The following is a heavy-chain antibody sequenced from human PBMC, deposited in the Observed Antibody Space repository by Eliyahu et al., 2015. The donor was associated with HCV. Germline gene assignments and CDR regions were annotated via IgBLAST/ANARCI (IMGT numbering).Heavy chain of an antibody. CDR1: GFSLXTXGSRGVG. CDR3: AHLDYTDFKFDY. D-gene: IGHD4-17*01. Sequence: QITLKESGPTLVKPTQTLTLTCTFSGFSLXTXGSRGVGVGWIRQPPGKALEFLALIYWNDDKYYSSSLNSRLAIAKDTSKNQVVLTMTNMDPVDTAAYYCAHLDYTDFKFDYWGQGTLVTVSS. CDR2: IYWNDDK. V-gene: IGHV2-5*01. J-gene: IGHJ4*02.